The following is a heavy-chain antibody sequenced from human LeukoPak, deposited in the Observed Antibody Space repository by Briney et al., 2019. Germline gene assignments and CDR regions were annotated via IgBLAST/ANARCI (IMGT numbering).Heavy chain of an antibody. CDR1: GFTFTNAW. CDR2: INRKTDGGTT. V-gene: IGHV3-15*01. CDR3: TGYWGY. J-gene: IGHJ4*02. Sequence: GGSLRLSCAASGFTFTNAWMTWVRQAPGKGLEWVGLINRKTDGGTTDYAAPVQGRFTISRDDSKNTLYLQMNSLKTEDTAVYHCTGYWGYWGQGTPVTVSS. D-gene: IGHD3-22*01.